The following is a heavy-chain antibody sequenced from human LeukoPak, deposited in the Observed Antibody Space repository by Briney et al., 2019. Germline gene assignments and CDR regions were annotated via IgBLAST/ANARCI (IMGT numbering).Heavy chain of an antibody. V-gene: IGHV5-51*01. Sequence: GESLKISCKGSGYSFTSYWIAGVRQMPGKGLEWMGIIYPGDSDTRYSPSFQGQVTISADNSISTAYLQWSSLKASDTAMYYCARHSSSGWYRTYDFDYWGQGTLVTVSS. CDR2: IYPGDSDT. J-gene: IGHJ4*02. D-gene: IGHD6-19*01. CDR3: ARHSSSGWYRTYDFDY. CDR1: GYSFTSYW.